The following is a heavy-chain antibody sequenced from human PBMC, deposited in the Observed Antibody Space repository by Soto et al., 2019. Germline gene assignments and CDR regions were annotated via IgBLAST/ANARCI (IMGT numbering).Heavy chain of an antibody. CDR3: AHGSCSSADCYPNPYLDY. Sequence: QLTLKESGPTLVKPTQTLTLTCTFSGFSLSTTAEGVGWICQPPGKALEWLALIYWDDDERYSPSLKSRLTITKDTSKNQVVLTMTNVDPVDTATYYCAHGSCSSADCYPNPYLDYWGQGILVTVSS. V-gene: IGHV2-5*02. CDR1: GFSLSTTAEG. D-gene: IGHD2-2*01. J-gene: IGHJ4*02. CDR2: IYWDDDE.